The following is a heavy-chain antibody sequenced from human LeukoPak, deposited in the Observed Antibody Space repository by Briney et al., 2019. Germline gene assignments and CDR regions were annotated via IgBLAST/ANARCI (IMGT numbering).Heavy chain of an antibody. CDR2: VGPYNRKT. D-gene: IGHD1-7*01. V-gene: IGHV1-18*01. J-gene: IGHJ4*02. CDR3: ARGASRGVWNFYFDY. Sequence: GASVKVSCKASGYAFSSYGIVWVRQAPGQGLEWMGWVGPYNRKTNYSQKFQGRVTMTTDTSTNTAYLELRTLRSDDTAVYYCARGASRGVWNFYFDYWGQGTLVTVSS. CDR1: GYAFSSYG.